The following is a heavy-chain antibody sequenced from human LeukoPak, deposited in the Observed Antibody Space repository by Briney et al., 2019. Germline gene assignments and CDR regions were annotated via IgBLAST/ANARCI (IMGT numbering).Heavy chain of an antibody. J-gene: IGHJ4*02. CDR2: INPNSGGT. V-gene: IGHV1-2*02. Sequence: ASVKVSCKASGYTFTGYYMHWVRQAPGQGLEWMGWINPNSGGTNYAQKFQGRVTMTRDTSISTAYVELSRLRSDDTAVYYCARAFGCSSGWPFDYWGQGTLVTVSS. CDR3: ARAFGCSSGWPFDY. D-gene: IGHD6-19*01. CDR1: GYTFTGYY.